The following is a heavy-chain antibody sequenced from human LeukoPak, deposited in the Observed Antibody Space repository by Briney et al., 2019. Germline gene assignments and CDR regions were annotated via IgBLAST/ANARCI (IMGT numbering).Heavy chain of an antibody. V-gene: IGHV4-59*01. J-gene: IGHJ4*02. Sequence: SETLSLTCTVSGGSISSYYWSWVRQPPGKGLEWIGYIYYSGRPNYNTSHKRRATISADTSKNQFSLKLRSVTAADTAVYYCARGYQKIYGDYSFDNGGKGTLSPSPQ. D-gene: IGHD4-17*01. CDR2: IYYSGRP. CDR1: GGSISSYY. CDR3: ARGYQKIYGDYSFDN.